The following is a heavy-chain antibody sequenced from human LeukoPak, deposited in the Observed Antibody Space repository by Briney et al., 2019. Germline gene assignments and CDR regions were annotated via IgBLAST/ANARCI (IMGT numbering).Heavy chain of an antibody. J-gene: IGHJ6*02. CDR3: ASYSGSSYFDV. D-gene: IGHD2-15*01. CDR2: IYGSGST. Sequence: KPSETLSLTCTVSGGSISSYSWSWIRQPAGKGLEWIGRIYGSGSTNYNPSLKSRVTMSIDTSKNQFSLKLTSVTAADTAVYYCASYSGSSYFDVWGQGTTVTVSS. CDR1: GGSISSYS. V-gene: IGHV4-4*07.